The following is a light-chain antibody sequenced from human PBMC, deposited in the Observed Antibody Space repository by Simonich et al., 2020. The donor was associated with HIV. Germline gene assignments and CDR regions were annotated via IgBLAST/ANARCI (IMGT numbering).Light chain of an antibody. Sequence: DIVMTQTPLSLSVTPGQPASMSCKSSQSLLHSDGKTYLYWYLQKPGQSPQLLIYDASNRFYGVPDRFSGSGSGTDFTLKISRVEAEDVGLYYCMQSVQLPFTFGPGTKVDIK. CDR3: MQSVQLPFT. J-gene: IGKJ3*01. CDR2: DAS. V-gene: IGKV2D-29*02. CDR1: QSLLHSDGKTY.